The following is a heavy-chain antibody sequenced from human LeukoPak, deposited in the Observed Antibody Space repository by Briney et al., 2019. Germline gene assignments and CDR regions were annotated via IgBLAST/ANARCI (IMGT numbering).Heavy chain of an antibody. D-gene: IGHD1-26*01. CDR2: ISSSGSTI. V-gene: IGHV3-11*01. CDR3: ARDPPVGATFYFDY. CDR1: GFTFSDYY. Sequence: GGSLRLSCAASGFTFSDYYMSWIRQAPGKGLEWVSYISSSGSTIYYADSVKGRFTISRDNAKNSLYLQMNSLRAEDTAVYYCARDPPVGATFYFDYWGQGTLVTVSS. J-gene: IGHJ4*02.